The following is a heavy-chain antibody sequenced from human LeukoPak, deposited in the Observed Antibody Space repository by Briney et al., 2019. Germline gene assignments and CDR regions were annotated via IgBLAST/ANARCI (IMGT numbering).Heavy chain of an antibody. CDR2: LSASGGYT. V-gene: IGHV3-23*01. Sequence: GGSLRLSCVASGFTFSTYAMTWVRQAPGKGLEWVSTLSASGGYTYYADSVKGRFTISRDNSKNTLYLQMNSLRAEDTAVYYCAKAVVVPAAIDYWGQGTLVTVSS. J-gene: IGHJ4*02. D-gene: IGHD2-2*01. CDR1: GFTFSTYA. CDR3: AKAVVVPAAIDY.